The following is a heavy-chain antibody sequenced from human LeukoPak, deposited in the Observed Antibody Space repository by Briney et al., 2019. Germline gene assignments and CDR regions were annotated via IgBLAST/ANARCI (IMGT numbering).Heavy chain of an antibody. V-gene: IGHV4-4*02. CDR2: IYHSGST. Sequence: PSGTLSLTCAVSGGSISSSNWWSWVRQPPGKGLEWIGEIYHSGSTNYNPSLKSRVTISVDTSKNQFSLKLSSVTAADTAVYYCAREKAGSSWLVTEPYYYYMDVWGKGTTVTISS. J-gene: IGHJ6*03. CDR1: GGSISSSNW. CDR3: AREKAGSSWLVTEPYYYYMDV. D-gene: IGHD6-13*01.